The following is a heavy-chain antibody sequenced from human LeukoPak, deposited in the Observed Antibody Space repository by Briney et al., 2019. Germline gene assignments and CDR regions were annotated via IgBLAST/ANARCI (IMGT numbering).Heavy chain of an antibody. CDR2: IYPCDSDA. J-gene: IGHJ4*02. CDR1: GYTFTSYW. D-gene: IGHD2-2*01. Sequence: GESLKISCKGSGYTFTSYWIAWVRQMPGRGLEWMGIIYPCDSDARYSPSFQGQVTISADKAISPAYLQWNSLKASDTAMYYCARQTPYCTSTSCHDALLGDYWGQGTLVTVSS. CDR3: ARQTPYCTSTSCHDALLGDY. V-gene: IGHV5-51*01.